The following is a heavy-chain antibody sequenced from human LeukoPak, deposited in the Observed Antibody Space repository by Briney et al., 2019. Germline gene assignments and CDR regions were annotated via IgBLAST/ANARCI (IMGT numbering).Heavy chain of an antibody. CDR3: ARASYCGGVCYSPPDY. J-gene: IGHJ4*02. D-gene: IGHD2-21*02. CDR1: GGSISSGGYY. CDR2: IYYSGST. V-gene: IGHV4-31*03. Sequence: PPETLSLTCTVSGGSISSGGYYWSWIRLHPGKGLEWIGYIYYSGSTYYNPSLKSRVTISVDTSKNQFSLKLSSVTAADTAVYYCARASYCGGVCYSPPDYWGQGTLVTVSS.